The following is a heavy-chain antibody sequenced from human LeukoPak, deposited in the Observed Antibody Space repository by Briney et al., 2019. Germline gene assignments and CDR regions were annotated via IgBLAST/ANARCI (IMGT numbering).Heavy chain of an antibody. CDR3: AKGPGSGRYFDY. CDR1: GFTFSSYS. V-gene: IGHV3-21*04. Sequence: PGGSLRLSCAASGFTFSSYSMNWVRQAPGKGLEWVSSISSSNIYIYYADSVKGRFTISRDNSKNTLYLQMNSLRAEDTAVYYCAKGPGSGRYFDYWGQGTLVTVSS. D-gene: IGHD3-10*01. CDR2: ISSSNIYI. J-gene: IGHJ4*02.